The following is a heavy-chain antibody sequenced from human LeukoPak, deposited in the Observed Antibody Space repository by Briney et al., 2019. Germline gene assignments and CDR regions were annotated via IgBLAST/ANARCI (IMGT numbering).Heavy chain of an antibody. CDR3: AKEDDYVWGSYRYTPPDFDY. CDR1: GFTFSSYA. V-gene: IGHV3-23*01. Sequence: GGSLRPSCAASGFTFSSYAMGWVRQAPGKGLEWVSAISGSGGSTYYADSVKGRFTISRDNSKNTLYLQMNSLRAEDTAVYYCAKEDDYVWGSYRYTPPDFDYWGQGTLVTVSS. D-gene: IGHD3-16*02. CDR2: ISGSGGST. J-gene: IGHJ4*02.